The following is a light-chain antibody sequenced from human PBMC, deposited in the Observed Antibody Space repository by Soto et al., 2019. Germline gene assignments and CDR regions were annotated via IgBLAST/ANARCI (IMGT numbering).Light chain of an antibody. Sequence: QAVVTQPASVSGSPGQSITISCTGTSSDVGAYNYVSWYQQPPGKAPKLMIYEVSNRPSGVSNRFSGSKSGNTASLTISGLQAEDEGDYYCSSYTSGSTRVVFGGGTKLTVL. CDR3: SSYTSGSTRVV. J-gene: IGLJ2*01. CDR2: EVS. V-gene: IGLV2-14*01. CDR1: SSDVGAYNY.